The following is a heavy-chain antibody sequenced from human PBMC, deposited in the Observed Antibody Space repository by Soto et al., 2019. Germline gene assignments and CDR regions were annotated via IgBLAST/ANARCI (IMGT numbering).Heavy chain of an antibody. CDR2: INAGNGNT. V-gene: IGHV1-3*01. D-gene: IGHD4-17*01. CDR3: ARGFPTVVTVDY. J-gene: IGHJ4*02. Sequence: GASVKVSCKASGYSFTSYARHWVRQAPGQRLEWMGWINAGNGNTKYSQKFQGRVTITRDTSASTAYMELSSLRSEDTAVYYCARGFPTVVTVDYWGQGTLVTVSS. CDR1: GYSFTSYA.